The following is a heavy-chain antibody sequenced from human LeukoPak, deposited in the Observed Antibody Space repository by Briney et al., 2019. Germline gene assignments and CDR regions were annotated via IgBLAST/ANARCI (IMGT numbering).Heavy chain of an antibody. J-gene: IGHJ5*02. CDR1: GFTFSSYA. CDR3: AKVESLIRPSGIAAAGTVWFDP. Sequence: GGSLRLSCAASGFTFSSYAMSWVRQAPGKGLEWVSAISGSGGSTYYADSVKGRFTISRDNSKNTLYLQMNSLRAEDTAVYYCAKVESLIRPSGIAAAGTVWFDPWGQGTLVTVSS. V-gene: IGHV3-23*01. D-gene: IGHD6-13*01. CDR2: ISGSGGST.